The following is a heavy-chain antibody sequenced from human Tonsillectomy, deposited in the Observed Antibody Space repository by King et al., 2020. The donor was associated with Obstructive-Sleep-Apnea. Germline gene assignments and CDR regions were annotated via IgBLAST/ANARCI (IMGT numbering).Heavy chain of an antibody. Sequence: VQLVDSGGGLVQPGGSLRLSFAASGFTFSSYWMHWVRQAPGKGLVWVSRINSDGSSTSYADSVKGRFTISRDNAKNTLYLQMNSLRAEDTAVYYCARVGVYGSGSPLDCWGQGTLVTVSS. V-gene: IGHV3-74*01. D-gene: IGHD3-10*01. CDR1: GFTFSSYW. CDR3: ARVGVYGSGSPLDC. CDR2: INSDGSST. J-gene: IGHJ4*02.